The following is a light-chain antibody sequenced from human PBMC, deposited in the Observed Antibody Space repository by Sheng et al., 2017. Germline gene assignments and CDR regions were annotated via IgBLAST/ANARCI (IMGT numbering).Light chain of an antibody. CDR1: HSISSW. CDR2: KAS. V-gene: IGKV1-5*03. J-gene: IGKJ2*03. CDR3: QQYSTYSHS. Sequence: DIQMTQSPSTLSASVGDRVTITCRASHSISSWLAWYQQKPGKAPKLLIYKASTLEGGVPSRFSGSGSGTEFALTISSLQPDDFATYYCQQYSTYSHSFGQGTKLEIK.